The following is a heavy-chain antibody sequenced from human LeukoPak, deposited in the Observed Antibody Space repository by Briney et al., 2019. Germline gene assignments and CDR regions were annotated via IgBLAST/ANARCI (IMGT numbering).Heavy chain of an antibody. CDR3: ARLAAAGLVYYGMDV. V-gene: IGHV3-30-3*01. CDR2: ISYDGSNK. Sequence: GGSLRLSCAASGFTFSSYAMHWVRQAPGKGLEWVAVISYDGSNKYYADSVKGRFTISRDNSKNTLYLQMNSLRAEDTAVYYCARLAAAGLVYYGMDVWGQGTTVTVSS. J-gene: IGHJ6*02. D-gene: IGHD6-13*01. CDR1: GFTFSSYA.